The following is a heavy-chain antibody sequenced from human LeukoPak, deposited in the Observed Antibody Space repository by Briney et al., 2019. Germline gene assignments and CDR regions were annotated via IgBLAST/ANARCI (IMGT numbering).Heavy chain of an antibody. Sequence: PSETLSLTCNVSGVSVSDGRYYWTWIRQHPGKGLEWIGYKYYSGSAKYNPSLKSRLTISIDTSKNQFSLQLGSVTAADTAMYYCATPYCSGISCLDVFNMWGQGTRVTVSS. J-gene: IGHJ3*02. CDR1: GVSVSDGRYY. D-gene: IGHD2-2*01. V-gene: IGHV4-31*03. CDR3: ATPYCSGISCLDVFNM. CDR2: KYYSGSA.